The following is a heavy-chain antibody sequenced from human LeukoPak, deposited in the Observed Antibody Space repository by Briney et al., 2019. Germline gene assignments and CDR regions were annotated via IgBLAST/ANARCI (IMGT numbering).Heavy chain of an antibody. Sequence: SETLSLPCTVSGGSISSGSYYWSWIRQPAGKGLYWIERIYTSGSTNYNPSLKSRVTISVDTSKNQFSLKLSSVTAADTVVYYCASQQWLVEGIAFDIWGQGTMVTVSS. CDR1: GGSISSGSYY. V-gene: IGHV4-61*02. J-gene: IGHJ3*02. D-gene: IGHD6-19*01. CDR3: ASQQWLVEGIAFDI. CDR2: IYTSGST.